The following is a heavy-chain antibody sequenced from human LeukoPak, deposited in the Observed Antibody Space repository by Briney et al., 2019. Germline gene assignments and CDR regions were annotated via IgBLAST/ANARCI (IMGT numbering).Heavy chain of an antibody. CDR1: GGSISSYY. CDR2: IYYSGST. Sequence: SETLSLTCTVSGGSISSYYWSRIRQPPGKGLEWIGYIYYSGSTNYNPSLKSRVTISVGTSKNQFSLKLSSVTAADTAVYYCARRDGYNSYYFDYWGQGTLVTVSS. D-gene: IGHD5-24*01. V-gene: IGHV4-59*01. J-gene: IGHJ4*02. CDR3: ARRDGYNSYYFDY.